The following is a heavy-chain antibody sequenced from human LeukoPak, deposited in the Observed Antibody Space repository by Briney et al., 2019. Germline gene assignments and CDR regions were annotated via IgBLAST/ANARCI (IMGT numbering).Heavy chain of an antibody. CDR2: ISSSGSTI. Sequence: GGSLRLSCAASGFIFSDYYMSWIRQAPGKGLEWVSYISSSGSTIYYADSVKGRFTISRDNAKNSLYLQMNSLRAEDTAVYYCARGYRPYYYYYMDARGKGTTVTISS. CDR3: ARGYRPYYYYYMDA. V-gene: IGHV3-11*01. CDR1: GFIFSDYY. D-gene: IGHD1-1*01. J-gene: IGHJ6*03.